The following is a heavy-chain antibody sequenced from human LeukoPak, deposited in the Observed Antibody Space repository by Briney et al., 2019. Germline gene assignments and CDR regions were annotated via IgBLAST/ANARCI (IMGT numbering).Heavy chain of an antibody. V-gene: IGHV4-59*01. J-gene: IGHJ6*02. Sequence: SETLSLTCSVSGGFNTHYYWSWIRQPPGKGLEWIGYLYYSGSTSYNPSLKSRVTISLDTSKNQFSLRLSSVTAADTAVYYCARALHSGSYSASYYGMDVWGQGTTVTVSS. CDR1: GGFNTHYY. CDR2: LYYSGST. CDR3: ARALHSGSYSASYYGMDV. D-gene: IGHD1-26*01.